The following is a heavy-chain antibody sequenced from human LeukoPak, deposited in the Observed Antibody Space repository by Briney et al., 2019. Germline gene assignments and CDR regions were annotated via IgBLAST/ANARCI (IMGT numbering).Heavy chain of an antibody. CDR2: IIPIFGTA. CDR1: GGTFSSYA. D-gene: IGHD2-15*01. V-gene: IGHV1-69*13. Sequence: EASVKVSCKASGGTFSSYAISWVRQAPGQGLEWMGGIIPIFGTANYAQKFQGRVTITADESTSTAYMELSSLRSEDTAVYYCARVIVVDSLWVFDIWGQGTMVTVSS. CDR3: ARVIVVDSLWVFDI. J-gene: IGHJ3*02.